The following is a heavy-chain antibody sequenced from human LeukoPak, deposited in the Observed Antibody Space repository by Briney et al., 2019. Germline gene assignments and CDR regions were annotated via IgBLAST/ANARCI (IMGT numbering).Heavy chain of an antibody. CDR1: GYSFTSYW. CDR2: IYSGDSES. Sequence: GESLKISCKGSGYSFTSYWIGWVRQMPGKGLEWMGIIYSGDSESRYSPSFQGQVTISADKSISAAYLQWSSLKASDTAMYYCARLHDTAMGIFDYWGQGTLVTVSS. V-gene: IGHV5-51*01. D-gene: IGHD5-18*01. J-gene: IGHJ4*02. CDR3: ARLHDTAMGIFDY.